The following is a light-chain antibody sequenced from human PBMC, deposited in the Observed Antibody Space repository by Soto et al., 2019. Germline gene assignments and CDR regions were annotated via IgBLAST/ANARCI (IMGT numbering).Light chain of an antibody. J-gene: IGKJ4*01. CDR1: QSISSN. CDR2: RAS. Sequence: EIVMTQPPATLSVSPGGRATLSGRASQSISSNLAWYQQKPGQAPRLLMFRASIRATGIPDRFTGSGSGTDFTLTISRLEPEDFAVYYCQQYGSSPLTFGGGTKVDIK. V-gene: IGKV3-20*01. CDR3: QQYGSSPLT.